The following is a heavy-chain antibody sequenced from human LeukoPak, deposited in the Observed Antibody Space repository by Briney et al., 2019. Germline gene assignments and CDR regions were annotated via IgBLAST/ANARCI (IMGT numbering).Heavy chain of an antibody. J-gene: IGHJ5*02. V-gene: IGHV3-23*01. CDR2: ISGGSENT. Sequence: PGGSLRLSCEASGFTFSRHAMNWVRQAPEKGLEWVSGISGGSENTFYADSVKGRFTISRDNSRNTLYLQTYGLRADDTALYFCAKGPYSGYSTYFDPWGQGTRVTVSS. CDR1: GFTFSRHA. D-gene: IGHD5-12*01. CDR3: AKGPYSGYSTYFDP.